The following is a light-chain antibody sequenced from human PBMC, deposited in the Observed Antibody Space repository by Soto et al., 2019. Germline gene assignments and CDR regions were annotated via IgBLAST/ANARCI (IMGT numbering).Light chain of an antibody. CDR3: CSYAGTYSYV. Sequence: QSVLTQPRSVSGSPGQSVTISCTGTSSDVGAYNYVSWYQQHPGKAPKFMIYDVSKRPSGVPDRFSGSKSGNTASLTISGLQAEDEADYYCCSYAGTYSYVVGTG. J-gene: IGLJ1*01. CDR2: DVS. V-gene: IGLV2-11*01. CDR1: SSDVGAYNY.